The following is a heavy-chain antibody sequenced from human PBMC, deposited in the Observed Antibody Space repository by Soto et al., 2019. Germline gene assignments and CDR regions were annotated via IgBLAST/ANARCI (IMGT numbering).Heavy chain of an antibody. D-gene: IGHD3-10*01. V-gene: IGHV1-69*08. J-gene: IGHJ4*02. CDR3: ARDYRAYYFASGSSSDPDY. Sequence: QVQLVQSGAEVKKPGSSVKVSCKASGGTFSTYSISWVRQVPGQGLEWMGRIIPILGIATYAQKFRDRVTITADKSTSTAYMELSSLRSEDTAVYYCARDYRAYYFASGSSSDPDYWGQGTLGTVSS. CDR1: GGTFSTYS. CDR2: IIPILGIA.